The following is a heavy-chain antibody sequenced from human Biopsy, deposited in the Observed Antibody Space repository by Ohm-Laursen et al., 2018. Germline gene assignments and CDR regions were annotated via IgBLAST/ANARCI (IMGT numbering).Heavy chain of an antibody. CDR1: GFTFSDYY. D-gene: IGHD3-10*01. CDR2: ISGSGTTI. V-gene: IGHV3-11*01. CDR3: ARYGAGSYHDY. Sequence: SLRLSCAASGFTFSDYYMSWIRQAPGKGLEWLSYISGSGTTIFYADSVKGRFTVSRDNAKNSLYLQMNSLTVEDTAVYYCARYGAGSYHDYWGQGTLVTVSS. J-gene: IGHJ4*02.